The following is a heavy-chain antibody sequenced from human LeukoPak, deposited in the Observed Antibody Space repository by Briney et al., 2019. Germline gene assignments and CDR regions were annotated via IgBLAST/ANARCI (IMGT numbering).Heavy chain of an antibody. CDR3: AGPPYSTGSFDL. V-gene: IGHV3-74*01. CDR1: GFTFSSYW. J-gene: IGHJ2*01. CDR2: INSDGSST. D-gene: IGHD6-19*01. Sequence: PGGSLRLSCAASGFTFSSYWMHWVRQAPGKGLVWVSRINSDGSSTNYADSVKGRFTISRDNAKNALYLQMNSLRAEDTAVYYCAGPPYSTGSFDLWGRGTLVTVSS.